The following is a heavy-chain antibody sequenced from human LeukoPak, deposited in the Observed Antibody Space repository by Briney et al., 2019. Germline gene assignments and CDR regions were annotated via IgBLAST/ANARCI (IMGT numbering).Heavy chain of an antibody. D-gene: IGHD3-22*01. CDR1: GYSISSGHY. Sequence: PSETLSLTCSVSGYSISSGHYWGWVRQPAGKGLEWIGRIYTSGSTNYNPSLKSRVTISVDTSKNQFSLKLSSVTAADTAVYYCARASYYYDSSGYLGYWGQGTLVTVSS. CDR2: IYTSGST. CDR3: ARASYYYDSSGYLGY. V-gene: IGHV4-61*02. J-gene: IGHJ4*02.